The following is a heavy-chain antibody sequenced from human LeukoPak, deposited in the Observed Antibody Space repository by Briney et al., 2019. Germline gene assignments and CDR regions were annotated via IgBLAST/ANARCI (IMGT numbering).Heavy chain of an antibody. CDR1: GFTFSSYG. J-gene: IGHJ4*02. Sequence: PGGSLRLSCAAPGFTFSSYGMSWVRQAPGKGLEWVSAISGSGGSTYYADSVKGRFTISRDNSKNTLYLQMNSLRAEDTAVYHCAKDGGVKWEHYYFDYWGQGTLVTVSS. V-gene: IGHV3-23*01. CDR3: AKDGGVKWEHYYFDY. D-gene: IGHD1-26*01. CDR2: ISGSGGST.